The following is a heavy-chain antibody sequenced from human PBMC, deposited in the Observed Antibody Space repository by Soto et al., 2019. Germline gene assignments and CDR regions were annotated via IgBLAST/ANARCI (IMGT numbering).Heavy chain of an antibody. CDR1: GGSFSGYY. CDR3: ARGNYDILTGYFRGYGY. J-gene: IGHJ4*02. CDR2: INHSGST. Sequence: ETLSLTCAVYGGSFSGYYWSWIRQPPGKGLEWIGEINHSGSTNYNPSLKSRVTISVDTSKNQFSLKLSSVTAADTAVYYCARGNYDILTGYFRGYGYGGQGTLVTVS. D-gene: IGHD3-9*01. V-gene: IGHV4-34*01.